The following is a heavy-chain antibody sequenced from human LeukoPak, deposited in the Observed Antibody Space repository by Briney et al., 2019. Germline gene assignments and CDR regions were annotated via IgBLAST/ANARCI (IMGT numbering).Heavy chain of an antibody. Sequence: GGSLRLSCAASGFTVSSNYMSWVRQAPGKGLEWVSVIYSGGSTYYADSVKGRFTISRDNSKNTLYLQMNSLRAEDTAVYYCARVHDRIAVAGYYFDYWGQGTLVTVSS. CDR2: IYSGGST. D-gene: IGHD6-19*01. CDR1: GFTVSSNY. CDR3: ARVHDRIAVAGYYFDY. J-gene: IGHJ4*02. V-gene: IGHV3-66*01.